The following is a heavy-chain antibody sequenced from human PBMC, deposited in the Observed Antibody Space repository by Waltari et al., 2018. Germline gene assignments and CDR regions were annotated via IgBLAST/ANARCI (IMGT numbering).Heavy chain of an antibody. CDR2: RWYDGSNK. CDR1: GFTFSSYG. CDR3: ARGDGLRFLEWLHPLYGMDV. J-gene: IGHJ6*02. Sequence: QVQLVESGGGVVQPGRSLRLSCAASGFTFSSYGMHWVRQAPGKGLEWVAVRWYDGSNKDYADSVKGRFTISRDNAKNTLYLQMNSLRAEDTAVYYCARGDGLRFLEWLHPLYGMDVWGQGTTVTVSS. D-gene: IGHD3-3*01. V-gene: IGHV3-33*01.